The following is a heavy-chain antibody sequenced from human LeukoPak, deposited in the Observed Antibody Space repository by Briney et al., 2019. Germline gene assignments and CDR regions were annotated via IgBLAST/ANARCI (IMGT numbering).Heavy chain of an antibody. CDR1: GGSISSSSYY. CDR3: AREDIVATTFDY. CDR2: IYYSGST. V-gene: IGHV4-39*07. J-gene: IGHJ4*02. D-gene: IGHD5-12*01. Sequence: SETLSLTCTVSGGSISSSSYYWGWIRQPPGKGLEWIGSIYYSGSTYYNPSLKSRVTISVDTSKNQFSLKLSSVTAADTAVYYCAREDIVATTFDYWGQGTLVTVSS.